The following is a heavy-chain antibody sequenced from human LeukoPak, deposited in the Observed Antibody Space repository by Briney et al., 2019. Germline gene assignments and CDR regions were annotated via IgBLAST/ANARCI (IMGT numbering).Heavy chain of an antibody. D-gene: IGHD3-10*01. CDR2: IIPIFGTA. J-gene: IGHJ4*02. V-gene: IGHV1-69*01. Sequence: GASVKISCKSSGGTFSSYAISWVRQAPGQGLEFLGGIIPIFGTANYAQKFQGRVTITADESTSTAYMELSSLRSEDTAVYYCARDLFTYYYGSGSQYLGYWGQGTLVTVSS. CDR1: GGTFSSYA. CDR3: ARDLFTYYYGSGSQYLGY.